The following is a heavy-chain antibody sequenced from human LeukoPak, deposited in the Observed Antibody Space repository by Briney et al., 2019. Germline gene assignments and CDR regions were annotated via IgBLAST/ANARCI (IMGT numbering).Heavy chain of an antibody. Sequence: ERSLRLSCAASGFTFSTYFMHWVRQAPGKGLEWVAVIASDGSHTFYVESVKGRFTISRDNSKNTLYLQMNSLRAEDTAVYFCARERQDTIVHSGAFDIWGQGTMVTVSS. V-gene: IGHV3-30-3*01. J-gene: IGHJ3*02. CDR2: IASDGSHT. CDR1: GFTFSTYF. D-gene: IGHD3-10*01. CDR3: ARERQDTIVHSGAFDI.